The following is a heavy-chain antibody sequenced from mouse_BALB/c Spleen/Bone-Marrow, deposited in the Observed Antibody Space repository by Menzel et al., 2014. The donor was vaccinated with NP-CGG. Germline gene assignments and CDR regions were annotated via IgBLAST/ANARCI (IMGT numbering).Heavy chain of an antibody. CDR1: GYTFTAYA. CDR2: ISTYSGNT. V-gene: IGHV1-67*01. Sequence: QVQLKQSGPEVVRPGVSVKLSCKGSGYTFTAYAMHWVKQSHAESLEWIGLISTYSGNTHYNQDFKGKATMTVDKSSSTAYMELARLTSGDSAIYYCARNFYGSSYFDYWGQGTTLTVSS. CDR3: ARNFYGSSYFDY. D-gene: IGHD1-1*01. J-gene: IGHJ2*01.